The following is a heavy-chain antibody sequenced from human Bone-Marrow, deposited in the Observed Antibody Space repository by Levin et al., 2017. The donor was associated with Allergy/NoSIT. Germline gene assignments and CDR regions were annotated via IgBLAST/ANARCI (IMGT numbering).Heavy chain of an antibody. J-gene: IGHJ3*02. CDR2: ISGSGGTI. V-gene: IGHV3-23*01. D-gene: IGHD3-16*01. CDR1: GFTFSSYA. CDR3: AKELGGGDNDI. Sequence: GGSLRLSCAASGFTFSSYAMNWVRQAPGKGLDWVSVISGSGGTIYYADSVKGRFTISRDNSKNTLYLQMNSLRAEDTALYYCAKELGGGDNDIWGQGTMDTGSS.